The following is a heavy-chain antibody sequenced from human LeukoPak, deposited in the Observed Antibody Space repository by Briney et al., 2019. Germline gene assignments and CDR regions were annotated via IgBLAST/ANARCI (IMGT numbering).Heavy chain of an antibody. V-gene: IGHV5-51*01. D-gene: IGHD3-22*01. CDR1: GYSFTSYW. Sequence: GESLKISCKGSGYSFTSYWIGWVRQMPGKRLEWMGIIYPGDSDTRCSPSFQGQVTISADKSISTAYLQWSSLKASDTAMYYCARLGDSSGYYYVGIDYWGQGTLVTVSS. CDR2: IYPGDSDT. CDR3: ARLGDSSGYYYVGIDY. J-gene: IGHJ4*02.